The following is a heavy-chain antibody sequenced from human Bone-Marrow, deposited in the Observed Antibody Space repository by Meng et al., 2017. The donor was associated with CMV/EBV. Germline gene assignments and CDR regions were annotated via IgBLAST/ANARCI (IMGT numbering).Heavy chain of an antibody. V-gene: IGHV3-72*01. J-gene: IGHJ4*02. CDR1: GFTFSDHY. CDR2: AKKKANSYTT. D-gene: IGHD3-16*01. Sequence: GESLKISCAASGFTFSDHYMDWVRQAPGKGLEWVGRAKKKANSYTTEYAASVKGRFTVSRDDSKNSLYLQMNSLKTEDTAVYYCTTGLDWGQGTLVTVSS. CDR3: TTGLD.